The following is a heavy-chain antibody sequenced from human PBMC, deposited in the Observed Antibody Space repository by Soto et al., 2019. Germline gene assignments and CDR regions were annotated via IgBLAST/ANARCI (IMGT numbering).Heavy chain of an antibody. CDR3: ARGSPNLDVSGAEYFQH. CDR2: INPNSGGT. V-gene: IGHV1-2*04. J-gene: IGHJ1*01. D-gene: IGHD3-16*01. CDR1: GYTFTGYY. Sequence: ASVKVSCKASGYTFTGYYMHWVRQAPGQGLEWMGWINPNSGGTNYAQKFQGWVTMTRDTSISTAYMELSRLRSDDTAVYYCARGSPNLDVSGAEYFQHWGQGTLVTVSS.